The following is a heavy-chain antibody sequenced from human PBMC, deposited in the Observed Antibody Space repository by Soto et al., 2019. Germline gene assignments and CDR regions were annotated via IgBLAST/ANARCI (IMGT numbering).Heavy chain of an antibody. CDR1: GGTFSSYA. V-gene: IGHV1-69*01. CDR3: ARSLGATYYYDSSGYSRG. CDR2: IIPIFGTA. J-gene: IGHJ4*02. D-gene: IGHD3-22*01. Sequence: QVQLVQSGAEVKKPGSSVKVSCKASGGTFSSYAISWVRQAPGQGLEWMGGIIPIFGTANYAQKFQGRVTITADESTSTAYMELSSLRSEDTAVYYCARSLGATYYYDSSGYSRGWGQGTLVTVSS.